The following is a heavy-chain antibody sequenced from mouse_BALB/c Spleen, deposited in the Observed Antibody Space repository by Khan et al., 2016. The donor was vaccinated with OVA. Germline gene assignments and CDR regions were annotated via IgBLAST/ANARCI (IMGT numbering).Heavy chain of an antibody. CDR2: IDPLIGDT. Sequence: VQLKQSGAELVKPGASVKLSCTASGFNIKDTYMHWVKQRPEQGLEWVGRIDPLIGDTQYDAKFQAKATINAGTSSNADYLQLSSLTSDDSAVYDCASPNWLVDWGQGTLVTVTA. CDR3: ASPNWLVD. J-gene: IGHJ3*01. CDR1: GFNIKDTY. V-gene: IGHV14-3*02.